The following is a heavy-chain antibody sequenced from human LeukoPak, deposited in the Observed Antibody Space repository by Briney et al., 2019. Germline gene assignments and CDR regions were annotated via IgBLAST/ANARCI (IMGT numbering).Heavy chain of an antibody. CDR1: GGSISSYY. J-gene: IGHJ6*03. CDR2: IYPTGNT. V-gene: IGHV4-4*07. Sequence: SETLSLTCTVSGGSISSYYWSWIRQPAGRGLEWIGRIYPTGNTNYNPSLKSRVTMSVDTSKNQFSLKLSSVTAADTAVYYCARALEDIVVVPAASYYYYYYMDVWGKGTTVTVSS. CDR3: ARALEDIVVVPAASYYYYYYMDV. D-gene: IGHD2-2*01.